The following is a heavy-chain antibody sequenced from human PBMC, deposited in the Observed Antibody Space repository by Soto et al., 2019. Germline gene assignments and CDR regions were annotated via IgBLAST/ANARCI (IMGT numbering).Heavy chain of an antibody. D-gene: IGHD3-10*01. Sequence: VQLQESGPGLVKPSETLSLTCTVSGGSISNYHWSWIRQPPGKGLEWIGYRSETALTSYNPSLKRRGTISLDTSKHQFSLDLSSVTAADTAVYYCAREKGFGELSIDYWGQGILVTVSP. CDR1: GGSISNYH. J-gene: IGHJ4*02. CDR3: AREKGFGELSIDY. CDR2: RSETALT. V-gene: IGHV4-59*01.